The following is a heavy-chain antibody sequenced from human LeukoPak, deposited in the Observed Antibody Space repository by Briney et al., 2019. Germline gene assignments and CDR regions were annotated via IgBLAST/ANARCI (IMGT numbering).Heavy chain of an antibody. J-gene: IGHJ3*02. Sequence: ASVNVSCKASGYTFTSYGISWVRQAPGQGLEWMGWISAYNGNTNYAQKLQGRVTMTTDASTSTAYMELGRPGTGGTAVYYCARDLAVAGTDAFDIWGQGTMVPVSS. CDR2: ISAYNGNT. V-gene: IGHV1-18*01. D-gene: IGHD6-19*01. CDR3: ARDLAVAGTDAFDI. CDR1: GYTFTSYG.